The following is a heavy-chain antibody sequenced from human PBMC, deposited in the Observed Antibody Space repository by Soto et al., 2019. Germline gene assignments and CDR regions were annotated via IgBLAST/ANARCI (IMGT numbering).Heavy chain of an antibody. CDR3: AKGYSPALYVYDYYGMEV. Sequence: EVQLLESGGGLVQPGGSLRLSCAASGFTFSSYAMSWVRQAPGKGLEWVSAISGSGGSTYYAYAVKGRFTISRDNSKQTLYLQMHSLGAEDTAVSCWAKGYSPALYVYDYYGMEVWGQGTTVTVAS. CDR2: ISGSGGST. V-gene: IGHV3-23*01. J-gene: IGHJ6*02. D-gene: IGHD2-15*01. CDR1: GFTFSSYA.